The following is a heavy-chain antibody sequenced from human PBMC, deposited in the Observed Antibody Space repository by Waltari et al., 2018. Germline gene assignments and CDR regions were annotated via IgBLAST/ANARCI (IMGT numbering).Heavy chain of an antibody. CDR2: ISGSGAAI. J-gene: IGHJ6*02. CDR1: GFTFSSYA. V-gene: IGHV3-23*01. D-gene: IGHD3-16*01. CDR3: AEAGLYVRDYYYDYSMGV. Sequence: EVQLLESGGGLVQPGGSLRLSCAASGFTFSSYALGWVRQAPGKGLECVSSISGSGAAIYYADSVKGRFTISRDNSKNTLYLQMISLRAEDTAVYYCAEAGLYVRDYYYDYSMGVWGQGTTVTVSS.